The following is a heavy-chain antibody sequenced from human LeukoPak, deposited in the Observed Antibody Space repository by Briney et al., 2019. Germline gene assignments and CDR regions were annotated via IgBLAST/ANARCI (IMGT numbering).Heavy chain of an antibody. CDR1: GGTFSSYA. CDR3: ARDASLYCSGGSCVPRSPYYMDV. Sequence: GASVKVSCKASGGTFSSYAISWVRQAPGQGLEWMGGIIPIFGTANYAQKFQGRVTITADKSTSTAYMELSSLRSEDTAVYYCARDASLYCSGGSCVPRSPYYMDVWGKGTTVTVSS. V-gene: IGHV1-69*06. CDR2: IIPIFGTA. D-gene: IGHD2-15*01. J-gene: IGHJ6*03.